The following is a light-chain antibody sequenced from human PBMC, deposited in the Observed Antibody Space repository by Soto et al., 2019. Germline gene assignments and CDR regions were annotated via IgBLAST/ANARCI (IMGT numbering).Light chain of an antibody. V-gene: IGLV1-40*01. CDR1: SSSIGAGYD. CDR2: GNI. CDR3: QSYDRTSVV. J-gene: IGLJ2*01. Sequence: QPVLAQPPSVSGAPGQRVTISCTGSSSSIGAGYDVHWYQQLPGTAPKLLIYGNINRPSGVPDRFSGSKSGTSASLAITGLQAEDEADYYCQSYDRTSVVFGGGTKLTVL.